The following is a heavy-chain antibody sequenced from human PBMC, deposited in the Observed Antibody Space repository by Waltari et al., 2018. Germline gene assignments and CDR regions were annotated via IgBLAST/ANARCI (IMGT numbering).Heavy chain of an antibody. D-gene: IGHD2-21*01. V-gene: IGHV3-30*02. CDR3: AKEGNCGGECYSDY. CDR2: IRFDGTDK. Sequence: QVQLVESGGGVVQPGESLRLSCAASGYPFSSYGIHWVRQAPGKGLDWVAFIRFDGTDKYYTDSVKGRFTIFRDNSKNTLYLQMNSLRVEDTAMYFCAKEGNCGGECYSDYWGQGALVTVSS. CDR1: GYPFSSYG. J-gene: IGHJ4*02.